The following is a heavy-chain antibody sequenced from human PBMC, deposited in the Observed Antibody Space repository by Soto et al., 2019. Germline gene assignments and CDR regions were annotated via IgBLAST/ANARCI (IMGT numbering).Heavy chain of an antibody. D-gene: IGHD7-27*01. CDR2: ISYDGSNK. CDR3: AKYILGPGRAYGMDV. Sequence: QVQLVESGGGVVQPGRSLRLSCAASGFTFSSYGMHWVRQAPGKGLEWVAVISYDGSNKYYADSVKGRFTISRDNSKNTLNLQMNSLRAEDTAVYYCAKYILGPGRAYGMDVWGQGTTVTVSS. V-gene: IGHV3-30*18. J-gene: IGHJ6*02. CDR1: GFTFSSYG.